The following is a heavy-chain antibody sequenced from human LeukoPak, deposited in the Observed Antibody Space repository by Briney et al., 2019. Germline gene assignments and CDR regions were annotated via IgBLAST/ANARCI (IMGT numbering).Heavy chain of an antibody. J-gene: IGHJ4*02. V-gene: IGHV3-7*01. D-gene: IGHD1-26*01. CDR3: ARDEAVGAMVFDY. Sequence: AGTLTLSCAASGFTFSSYWMSWVRQAPGKGLEWVGNIKQDGSAKYYVDSVKGRFTITRDNAKNSLYLQMNSLRAEDTAVYYCARDEAVGAMVFDYWGQGTLVTVSS. CDR1: GFTFSSYW. CDR2: IKQDGSAK.